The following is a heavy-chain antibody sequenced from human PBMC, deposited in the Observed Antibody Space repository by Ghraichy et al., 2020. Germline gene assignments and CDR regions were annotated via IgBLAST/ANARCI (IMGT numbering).Heavy chain of an antibody. CDR2: INHSGST. CDR1: GGSFSGYY. Sequence: SETLSLTCAVYGGSFSGYYWSWIRQPPGKGLEWIGEINHSGSTNYNPSLKSRVTISVDTSKNQFSLKLSSVTAADTAVYYCARGQNWNDGDWFDPWGQGTLVTVSS. CDR3: ARGQNWNDGDWFDP. J-gene: IGHJ5*02. D-gene: IGHD1-1*01. V-gene: IGHV4-34*01.